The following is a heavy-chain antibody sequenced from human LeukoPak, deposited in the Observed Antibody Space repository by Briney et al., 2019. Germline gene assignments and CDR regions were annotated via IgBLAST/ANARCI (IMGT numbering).Heavy chain of an antibody. V-gene: IGHV1-2*04. CDR2: INPNSGGT. CDR1: GYTFTGYY. Sequence: ASVKVPCKASGYTFTGYYMHWVRQAPGQGLEWMGWINPNSGGTNYAQKFQGWVTMTRDTSISTAYMELSRLRSDDTAVYYCARDRRHGSSSSWYSDYYYGMDVWGQGTTVTVSS. CDR3: ARDRRHGSSSSWYSDYYYGMDV. J-gene: IGHJ6*02. D-gene: IGHD6-13*01.